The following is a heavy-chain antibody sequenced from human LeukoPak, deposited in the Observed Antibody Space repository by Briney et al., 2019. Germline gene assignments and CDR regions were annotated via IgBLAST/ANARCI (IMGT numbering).Heavy chain of an antibody. CDR2: IIPIFGTA. Sequence: ASVKVSCKASGCTFTSYAISWVRQAPGQGLEWMGGIIPIFGTANYAQKFQGRVTITADESTSTAYMELSSLRSEDTAVYYCARATARGAFDYWGQGTLVTVSS. CDR1: GCTFTSYA. CDR3: ARATARGAFDY. V-gene: IGHV1-69*13. J-gene: IGHJ4*02. D-gene: IGHD1-26*01.